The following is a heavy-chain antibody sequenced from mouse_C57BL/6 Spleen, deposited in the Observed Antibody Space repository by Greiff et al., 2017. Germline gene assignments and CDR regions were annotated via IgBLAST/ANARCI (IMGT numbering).Heavy chain of an antibody. J-gene: IGHJ4*01. V-gene: IGHV1-55*01. D-gene: IGHD1-1*01. Sequence: QVQLQQPGAELVKPGASVKMSCKASGYTFTSYWITWVKQRPGQGLEWIGDIYPGSGSTNYNEKFKSKATLTVDTSSSTAYMQLSSLTSEDSAVYYCTRRDYYGSSYEGYAMDYWGQGTSVTVSS. CDR2: IYPGSGST. CDR1: GYTFTSYW. CDR3: TRRDYYGSSYEGYAMDY.